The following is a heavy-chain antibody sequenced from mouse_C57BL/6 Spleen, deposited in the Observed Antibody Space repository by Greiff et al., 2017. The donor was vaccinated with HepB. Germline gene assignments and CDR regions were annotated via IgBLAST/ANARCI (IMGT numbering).Heavy chain of an antibody. CDR2: INPNNGGT. CDR3: ARREGIYYYAVDY. D-gene: IGHD1-1*01. CDR1: GYTFTDYY. J-gene: IGHJ2*01. V-gene: IGHV1-26*01. Sequence: EVQLQQSGPELVKPGASVKISCKASGYTFTDYYMNWVKQSHGKSLEWIGDINPNNGGTSYNQKFKGKATLTVDKSSSTAYMELRSLTSEDSAVYYCARREGIYYYAVDYWGQGTTLTVSS.